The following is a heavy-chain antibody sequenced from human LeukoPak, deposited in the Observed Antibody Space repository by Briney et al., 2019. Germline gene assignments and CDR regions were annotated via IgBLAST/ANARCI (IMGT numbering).Heavy chain of an antibody. CDR1: GFTFSDYY. CDR3: ARVRGYCSGGSCYSLRHFDD. CDR2: ISSSGSTI. J-gene: IGHJ4*02. D-gene: IGHD2-15*01. V-gene: IGHV3-11*01. Sequence: GGSLRLSCAASGFTFSDYYMSWIRQAPGKGLEWVSYISSSGSTIYYADSVKGRFTISRDNAKNSLYLQMNSLRAEDTAVYYCARVRGYCSGGSCYSLRHFDDWGQGTLVTVSS.